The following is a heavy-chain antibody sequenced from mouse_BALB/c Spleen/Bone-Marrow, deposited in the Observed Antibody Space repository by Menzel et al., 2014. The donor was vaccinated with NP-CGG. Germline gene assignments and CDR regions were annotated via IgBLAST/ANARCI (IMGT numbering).Heavy chain of an antibody. CDR1: GYAFTNYL. D-gene: IGHD2-3*01. CDR3: ARSIYDGYSEAMDY. J-gene: IGHJ4*01. V-gene: IGHV1-54*03. Sequence: QXQXQQPGTDLVRPGTSVKVSCKASGYAFTNYLIEWIKQRPGQGLEWIGVINPGSGGINYNERFKGKATLTADKSSSTAYMQLSSLTSDDSAVYFCARSIYDGYSEAMDYWGQGTSVTVSS. CDR2: INPGSGGI.